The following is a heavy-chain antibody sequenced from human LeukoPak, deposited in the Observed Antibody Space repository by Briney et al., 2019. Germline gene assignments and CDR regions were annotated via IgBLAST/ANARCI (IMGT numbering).Heavy chain of an antibody. CDR3: ARTGGSSWSRYAEYFQH. CDR2: ISYDGSNK. CDR1: GFTFSSYA. J-gene: IGHJ1*01. D-gene: IGHD6-13*01. V-gene: IGHV3-30-3*01. Sequence: GGSLRLSCAASGFTFSSYAMHWVRQAPGKGLEWVAVISYDGSNKYYADSVKARFTISRDNSKNTLYLQMNSLRAEDTAVYYCARTGGSSWSRYAEYFQHWGQGTLVTVSS.